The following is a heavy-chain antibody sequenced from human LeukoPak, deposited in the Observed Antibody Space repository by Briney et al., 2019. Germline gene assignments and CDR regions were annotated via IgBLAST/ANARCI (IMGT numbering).Heavy chain of an antibody. CDR2: AYYRSQWNI. CDR1: GDSVSNNIVA. D-gene: IGHD5-12*01. V-gene: IGHV6-1*01. J-gene: IGHJ4*02. CDR3: ARAKGPGYGYFDY. Sequence: SQTLSLTCAISGDSVSNNIVAWNWIRQSPSRGLAWLGRAYYRSQWNIHYADSVKGRITINPDTSKNQFSLQVNSVTPEDTAVYYCARAKGPGYGYFDYWGQGTQVTVSS.